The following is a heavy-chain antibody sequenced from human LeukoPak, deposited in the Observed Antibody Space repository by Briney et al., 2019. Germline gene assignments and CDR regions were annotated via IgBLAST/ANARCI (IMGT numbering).Heavy chain of an antibody. CDR1: AFTFASIP. J-gene: IGHJ5*02. CDR3: AKDGRIAVAGTLGGDWFNP. D-gene: IGHD6-19*01. Sequence: GGSLRLSWAPFAFTFASIPLGWVRQAPGKGLEGVSAFIGSVGSTYYADSVKGRFTISRDNSKNPLYMQMNSLRAEGTAVYYCAKDGRIAVAGTLGGDWFNPWGQGTLVTVSS. CDR2: FIGSVGST. V-gene: IGHV3-23*01.